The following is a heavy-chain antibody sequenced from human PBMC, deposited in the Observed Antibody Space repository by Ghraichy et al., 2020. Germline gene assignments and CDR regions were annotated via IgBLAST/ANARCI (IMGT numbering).Heavy chain of an antibody. D-gene: IGHD3-10*01. CDR1: GFTFSGSA. Sequence: GGSLRLSCAASGFTFSGSAMHWVRQASGQGLEWVGRIRSKANSYATAYAASVKGRFTISRDDSKNTAYLQMNSLKTEDTAVYYCTSYYYGSGSDPYNNWGQGTLVTVSS. V-gene: IGHV3-73*01. J-gene: IGHJ4*02. CDR3: TSYYYGSGSDPYNN. CDR2: IRSKANSYAT.